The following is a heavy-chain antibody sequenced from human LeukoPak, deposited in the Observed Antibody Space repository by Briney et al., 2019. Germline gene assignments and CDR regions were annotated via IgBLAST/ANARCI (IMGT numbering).Heavy chain of an antibody. CDR1: GFTFSIFA. Sequence: GGSLRLSCATSGFTFSIFAMNWVRQAPGKGLEWVSTISDNGENTYYADSVKGRFTISRDNSKHALYLQMTSLRADDTAVYYCAKDRFLAAAASDWGQGTLVIVSS. CDR3: AKDRFLAAAASD. CDR2: ISDNGENT. V-gene: IGHV3-23*01. J-gene: IGHJ4*02. D-gene: IGHD6-13*01.